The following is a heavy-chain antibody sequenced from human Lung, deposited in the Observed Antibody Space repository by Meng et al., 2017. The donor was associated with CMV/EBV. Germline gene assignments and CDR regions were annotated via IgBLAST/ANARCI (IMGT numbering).Heavy chain of an antibody. CDR1: GFTFSSYS. D-gene: IGHD3-10*01. CDR3: ARVLFMGSYYFDY. CDR2: ISSSSSYI. Sequence: GGSLRLXCAASGFTFSSYSMNWVRQAPGKGLEWVSSISSSSSYIYYADSVKGRFTISRDNAKNSLYLQMNSLRAEDTAVYYCARVLFMGSYYFDYWGQGTLVPVSS. J-gene: IGHJ4*02. V-gene: IGHV3-21*01.